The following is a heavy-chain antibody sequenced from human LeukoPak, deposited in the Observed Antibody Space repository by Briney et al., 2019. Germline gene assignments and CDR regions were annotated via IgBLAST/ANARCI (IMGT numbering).Heavy chain of an antibody. CDR2: MNPNSGNT. CDR1: GYTFTSYA. J-gene: IGHJ6*03. V-gene: IGHV1-8*03. Sequence: ASVKVSCKASGYTFTSYAMNWVRQATGQGLEWMGWMNPNSGNTGYAQKFQGRVTITRNTSISTAYMELSSLRSEDTAVYYCARGNNGWIYYYMDVWGKGTTVTVSS. CDR3: ARGNNGWIYYYMDV. D-gene: IGHD6-19*01.